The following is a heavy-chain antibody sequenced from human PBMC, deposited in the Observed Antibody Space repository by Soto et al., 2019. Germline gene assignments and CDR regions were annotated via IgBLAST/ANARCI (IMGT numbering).Heavy chain of an antibody. Sequence: GASVKVSCKASGGTFSSYAISWVRQAPGQGLEWMGGVIPIFGTANYAQKFQGRVTITADESTSTAYMELSSLRSEDTAVYYCATHWRGYCSGGSCYPTGYWGQGTLVTVSS. V-gene: IGHV1-69*13. CDR1: GGTFSSYA. D-gene: IGHD2-15*01. CDR3: ATHWRGYCSGGSCYPTGY. J-gene: IGHJ4*02. CDR2: VIPIFGTA.